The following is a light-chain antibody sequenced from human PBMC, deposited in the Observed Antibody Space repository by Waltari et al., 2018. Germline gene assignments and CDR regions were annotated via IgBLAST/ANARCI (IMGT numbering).Light chain of an antibody. J-gene: IGLJ2*01. V-gene: IGLV3-25*03. CDR1: DLPNQY. Sequence: FQLTQSPSVPVSPGQTARITCSGSDLPNQYSYWYQQKPGQAPVLIIFKDIERPSGIPERFSASRSGTVVTLTINGVLAEDEADYYCQATDSRVFGGGTKLTV. CDR2: KDI. CDR3: QATDSRV.